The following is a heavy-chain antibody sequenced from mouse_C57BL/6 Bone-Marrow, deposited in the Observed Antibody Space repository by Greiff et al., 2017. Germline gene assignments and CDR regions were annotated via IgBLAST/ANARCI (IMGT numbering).Heavy chain of an antibody. D-gene: IGHD2-3*01. V-gene: IGHV1-4*01. J-gene: IGHJ3*01. CDR3: ARSGDGYYGGFAY. CDR1: GYTFTSYT. CDR2: INPSSGYT. Sequence: QVHVKQSGAELARPGASVKMSCKASGYTFTSYTMHWVKQRPGQGLEWIGYINPSSGYTKYNQKFKDKATLTADKSSSTAYMQLSSLTSEDSAVYYCARSGDGYYGGFAYWGQGTLVTVSA.